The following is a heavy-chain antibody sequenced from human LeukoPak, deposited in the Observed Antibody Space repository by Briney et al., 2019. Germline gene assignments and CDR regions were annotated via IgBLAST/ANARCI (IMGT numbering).Heavy chain of an antibody. CDR2: IGGSDGST. D-gene: IGHD2-15*01. J-gene: IGHJ4*02. CDR1: GFTFTNYA. Sequence: GGSLRLSCAASGFTFTNYAMTWVRQAPGKGLEWVSAIGGSDGSTYYADSVKGRFTISRDNSEDTLYLQMNSLTVEDTAVYYCAKTSGHSDYWGQGTLVTVSS. V-gene: IGHV3-23*01. CDR3: AKTSGHSDY.